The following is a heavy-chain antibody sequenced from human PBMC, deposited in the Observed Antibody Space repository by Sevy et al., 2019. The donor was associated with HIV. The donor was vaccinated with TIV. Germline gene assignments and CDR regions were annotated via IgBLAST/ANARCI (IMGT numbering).Heavy chain of an antibody. CDR2: ISWNGANI. V-gene: IGHV3-43D*04. CDR1: GFTFDDHA. J-gene: IGHJ6*03. CDR3: AKDYGAYYYMEV. Sequence: GGSLRLSCAASGFTFDDHAMHWVRQAPGKGLEWISLISWNGANIEYADSVKGRFTVSRDNSKNSLYVQMNSLRVEDTGLYYCAKDYGAYYYMEVWGKGTTVTVSS. D-gene: IGHD2-21*01.